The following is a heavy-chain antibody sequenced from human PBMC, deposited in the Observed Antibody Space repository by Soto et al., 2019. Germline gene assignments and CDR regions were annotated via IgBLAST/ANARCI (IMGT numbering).Heavy chain of an antibody. CDR2: IYYSGST. V-gene: IGHV4-39*01. D-gene: IGHD6-13*01. J-gene: IGHJ5*02. CDR3: ARRERAAGTDWWFDP. CDR1: GGSISSSSFH. Sequence: QLQLQESGPGLVKPSETLSLTCTVSGGSISSSSFHWGWIRQPPGKGLEWIGSIYYSGSTYYSQSLKSPVTIPADTSKSLFSVQRSSVTAADTAVYLCARRERAAGTDWWFDPWGQGTLVTVSS.